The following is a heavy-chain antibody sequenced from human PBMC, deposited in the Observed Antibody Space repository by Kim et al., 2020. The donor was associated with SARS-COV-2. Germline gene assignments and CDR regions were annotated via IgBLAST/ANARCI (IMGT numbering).Heavy chain of an antibody. CDR3: ARGNYYESVSLSDYYNGMDV. CDR2: ISFDGRNK. J-gene: IGHJ6*02. CDR1: GVSFDSSA. V-gene: IGHV3-30-3*01. D-gene: IGHD3-10*01. Sequence: GGSLRLSCAASGVSFDSSAMNWVRQAQGKGLEWVAVISFDGRNKAYADSVKGRFTISRDNSKSTLHLQMNSLRVEDTAVYYCARGNYYESVSLSDYYNGMDVWRQGTTLTVSS.